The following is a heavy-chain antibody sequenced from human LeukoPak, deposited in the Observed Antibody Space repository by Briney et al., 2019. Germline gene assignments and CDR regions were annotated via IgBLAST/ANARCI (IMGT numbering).Heavy chain of an antibody. V-gene: IGHV1-46*01. CDR3: ARAKDRGYSYAPRDYGMDV. CDR2: INPSGGST. J-gene: IGHJ6*02. D-gene: IGHD5-18*01. CDR1: GYTFTSYY. Sequence: ASVKVSCKASGYTFTSYYMHWVRQAPGQRLEWMGIINPSGGSTSNAQKFQGRVTMTRDTSTSTVYMELSSLRSEDTAVYYCARAKDRGYSYAPRDYGMDVWGQGTTVTVSS.